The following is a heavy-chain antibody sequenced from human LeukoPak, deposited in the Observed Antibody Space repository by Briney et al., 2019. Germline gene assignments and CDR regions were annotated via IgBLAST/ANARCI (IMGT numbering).Heavy chain of an antibody. CDR3: ARGRGYSSYYYYYMDV. CDR2: IYYSGST. V-gene: IGHV4-59*01. CDR1: GGSISSYY. D-gene: IGHD5-18*01. J-gene: IGHJ6*03. Sequence: SETLSLTCTVSGGSISSYYWSWIRQPPGKGLEWIGYIYYSGSTNYNPSLKSRVTISVDTSKDQFSLKLSSVTAADTAVYYCARGRGYSSYYYYYMDVWGKGTTVTVSS.